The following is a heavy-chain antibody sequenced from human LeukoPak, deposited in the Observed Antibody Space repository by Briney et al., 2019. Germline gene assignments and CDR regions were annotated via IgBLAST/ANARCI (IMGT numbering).Heavy chain of an antibody. CDR3: ARGRGGSFYDY. D-gene: IGHD1-26*01. Sequence: SETLSLTCAVYGGSFSGYYWSWIRQPPEKGLEWIGEINHSGSTNYNPSLKSRVTISVDTSKNQLSLKLSPVTAADTAVYYCARGRGGSFYDYWGQGTLVTVSS. V-gene: IGHV4-34*01. CDR2: INHSGST. J-gene: IGHJ4*02. CDR1: GGSFSGYY.